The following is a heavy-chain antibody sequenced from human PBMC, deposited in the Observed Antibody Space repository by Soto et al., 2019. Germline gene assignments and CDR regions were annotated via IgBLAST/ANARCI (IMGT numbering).Heavy chain of an antibody. CDR1: GDSVSSNSAA. D-gene: IGHD6-13*01. Sequence: SQTLSLTCAISGDSVSSNSAAWNWIRQSPSRGLEWLGRTYYRSKWYNDYAVSVKSRITINPDTSKNQFSLQLNSVTPEDTAVYYCARGGRVGIAAADIYYYGMDVWVQGTTVTVSS. J-gene: IGHJ6*02. CDR2: TYYRSKWYN. CDR3: ARGGRVGIAAADIYYYGMDV. V-gene: IGHV6-1*01.